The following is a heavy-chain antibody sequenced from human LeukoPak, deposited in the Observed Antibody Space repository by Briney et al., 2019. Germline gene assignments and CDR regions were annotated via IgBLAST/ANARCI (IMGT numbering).Heavy chain of an antibody. Sequence: GGSLRLSCAASGFAFSVYEMYWVRQAPGRGLEWVSYISSSGGTRYYADSVKGRFTTSRDNAKNSLYLQMNSLRAEDTAVYYCATLTVASSFDYWGQGTLVTVSS. CDR3: ATLTVASSFDY. D-gene: IGHD6-19*01. CDR2: ISSSGGTR. CDR1: GFAFSVYE. V-gene: IGHV3-48*03. J-gene: IGHJ4*02.